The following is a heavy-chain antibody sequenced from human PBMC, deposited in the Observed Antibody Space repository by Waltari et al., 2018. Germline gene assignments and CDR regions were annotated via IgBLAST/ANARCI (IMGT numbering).Heavy chain of an antibody. V-gene: IGHV3-21*01. J-gene: IGHJ5*02. CDR3: ARDEGILGFGEFPIMNWFDP. CDR1: GFTFSSYS. CDR2: SRSSSSYI. D-gene: IGHD3-10*01. Sequence: EVQLVESGGGLVKPGGSLRLSCAASGFTFSSYSMNCIRQAPGKGLEWFSSSRSSSSYIYFADLVKGLFSISRDKAKNSLYLQMNSLRAEDTAVYYCARDEGILGFGEFPIMNWFDPWGQGTLVTVSS.